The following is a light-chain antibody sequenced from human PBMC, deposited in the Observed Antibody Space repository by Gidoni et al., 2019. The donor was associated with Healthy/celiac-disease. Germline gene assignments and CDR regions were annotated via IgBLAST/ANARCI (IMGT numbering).Light chain of an antibody. J-gene: IGKJ1*01. CDR3: QQYGSSPRT. Sequence: ESVLTQSPGTLSLSPGERATLSCRASQSVSSSYLAWYQQKPGQAPRLLIYGASSRATGIPDRFSGSGSGTDFTLTISRLEPEDFAVYYCQQYGSSPRTFXXXTKVEIK. CDR2: GAS. V-gene: IGKV3-20*01. CDR1: QSVSSSY.